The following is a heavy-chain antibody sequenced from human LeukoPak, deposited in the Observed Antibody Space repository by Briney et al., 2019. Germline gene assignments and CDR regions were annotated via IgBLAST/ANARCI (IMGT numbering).Heavy chain of an antibody. Sequence: ASVKVSCTASGYTFTDYYIHWVRQAPGQGLEWMGWINPKIDDTIYNQKFRGRVTMTTDSSITTASLEPTGLNSDDTAVYFCARSLPYDNRNPHFDYWGQGTLITVSS. CDR2: INPKIDDT. D-gene: IGHD1-1*01. J-gene: IGHJ4*02. V-gene: IGHV1-2*02. CDR3: ARSLPYDNRNPHFDY. CDR1: GYTFTDYY.